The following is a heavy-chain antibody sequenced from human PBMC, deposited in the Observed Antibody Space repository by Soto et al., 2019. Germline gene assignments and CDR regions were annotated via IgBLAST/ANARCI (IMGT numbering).Heavy chain of an antibody. CDR2: IYPGDSDA. CDR1: GYTFSKYW. Sequence: GESLKISCKGSGYTFSKYWNGWVRQTPGKGLEWMGMIYPGDSDARYSPSFEGKVTFSVDKSINTAYLQWNSLKASDTAMYYCARQGGEYNTMSDYWGQGTLVTVSS. CDR3: ARQGGEYNTMSDY. J-gene: IGHJ4*02. V-gene: IGHV5-51*01. D-gene: IGHD3-10*01.